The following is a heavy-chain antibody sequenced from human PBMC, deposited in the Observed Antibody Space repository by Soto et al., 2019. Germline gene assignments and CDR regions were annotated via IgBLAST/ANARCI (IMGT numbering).Heavy chain of an antibody. D-gene: IGHD3-9*01. V-gene: IGHV1-69*02. J-gene: IGHJ6*03. CDR2: IIPILGIA. Sequence: QVQLVQSGAEVKKPGSSVKVSCKASGGTFSSYTISWVRQAPGQGLEWMGRIIPILGIANYAQKFQGRVTITADKSTSTAYMELSSLRSEDTAVYYCARSNYDILTGYYYYMDVWGKGTTVTVSS. CDR3: ARSNYDILTGYYYYMDV. CDR1: GGTFSSYT.